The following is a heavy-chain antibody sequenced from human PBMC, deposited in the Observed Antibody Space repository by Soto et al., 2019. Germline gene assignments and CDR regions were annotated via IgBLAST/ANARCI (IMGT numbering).Heavy chain of an antibody. CDR2: INPKSGGT. Sequence: QVQLLQSGAEVKKPGASVKVSCKASGYTFTANYIHWVRQAPGQGLEWMGWINPKSGGTKYPQKFPGRVTMTRDTSSSTVYMTLTRLPSDDTAVYYCARDLAKGGGSAGFDYWGQGTLVTVSS. CDR3: ARDLAKGGGSAGFDY. V-gene: IGHV1-2*02. D-gene: IGHD1-26*01. CDR1: GYTFTANY. J-gene: IGHJ4*02.